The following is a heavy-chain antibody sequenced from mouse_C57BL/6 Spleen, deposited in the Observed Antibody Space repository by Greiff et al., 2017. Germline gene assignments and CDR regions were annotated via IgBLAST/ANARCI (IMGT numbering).Heavy chain of an antibody. V-gene: IGHV1-26*01. Sequence: EVQLQQSGPELVKPGASVKISCKASGYTFTDYYMNWVKQSHGKSLEWIGDINPNNGGTSYKQKFKGKATLTVDKSSSTAYMELRSLTSEDSAVYYCARAHYSNYYYAMDYWGQGTSVTVSS. CDR3: ARAHYSNYYYAMDY. CDR2: INPNNGGT. CDR1: GYTFTDYY. J-gene: IGHJ4*01. D-gene: IGHD2-5*01.